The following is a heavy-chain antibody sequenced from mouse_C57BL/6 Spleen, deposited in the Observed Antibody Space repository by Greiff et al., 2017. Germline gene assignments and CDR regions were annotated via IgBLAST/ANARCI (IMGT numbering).Heavy chain of an antibody. CDR1: GYAFSSSW. V-gene: IGHV1-82*01. Sequence: HVQLQQSGPELVKPGASVKISCKASGYAFSSSWMNWVKQRPGKGLEWIGRIYPGDGDTNYNGKFKGKAALTADKSSSTAYMQLSSLTSEDSAVSVGESMVTTWYFDVWGTGTTVTVSS. J-gene: IGHJ1*03. CDR2: IYPGDGDT. D-gene: IGHD2-2*01. CDR3: ESMVTTWYFDV.